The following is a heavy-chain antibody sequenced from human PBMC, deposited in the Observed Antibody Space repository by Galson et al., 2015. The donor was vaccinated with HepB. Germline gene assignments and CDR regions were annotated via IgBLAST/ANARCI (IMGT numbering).Heavy chain of an antibody. CDR3: ASSEMATIRSPFHAFDI. D-gene: IGHD5-24*01. CDR1: GGTFTSSA. V-gene: IGHV1-69*13. CDR2: IIPMFGTS. Sequence: SVKVSCKASGGTFTSSAISWVRQAPGQGLEWVGGIIPMFGTSYYAQKFQGRVTITADESTSTAYMEVSGLRFEDTALYYCASSEMATIRSPFHAFDIWGQGTLVAVSS. J-gene: IGHJ3*02.